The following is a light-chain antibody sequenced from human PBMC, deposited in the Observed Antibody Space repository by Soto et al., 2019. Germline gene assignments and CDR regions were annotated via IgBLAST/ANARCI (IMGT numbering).Light chain of an antibody. Sequence: EIVMTQSPATLSGSPGGRATLSCRASRSISDTLAWYQQKPGQAPRLLIHGASTRAPGFPARFSGSGSGTDFTLTISSLQSEDFAVYYCQQYDNWPWTFGKGTKVEIK. CDR2: GAS. V-gene: IGKV3-15*01. J-gene: IGKJ1*01. CDR3: QQYDNWPWT. CDR1: RSISDT.